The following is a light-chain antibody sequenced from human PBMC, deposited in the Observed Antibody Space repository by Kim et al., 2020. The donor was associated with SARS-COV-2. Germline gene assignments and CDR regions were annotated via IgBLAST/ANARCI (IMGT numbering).Light chain of an antibody. J-gene: IGLJ1*01. CDR2: YDS. Sequence: SYELTQPPSVSVAPGKTARITCGGNNIGSKSVHWYQQKPGQAPVLVIYYDSDRPSGIPERFSGSNSGNTATLTISRVEAVDEADSDCHVWDSSSDHGVFG. V-gene: IGLV3-21*04. CDR3: HVWDSSSDHGV. CDR1: NIGSKS.